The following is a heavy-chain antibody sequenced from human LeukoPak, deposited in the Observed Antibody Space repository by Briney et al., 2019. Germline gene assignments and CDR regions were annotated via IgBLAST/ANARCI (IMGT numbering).Heavy chain of an antibody. CDR1: GGSISSGSYY. J-gene: IGHJ4*02. CDR3: ATLYRDCSSTSCWNFDY. CDR2: IYTSGST. V-gene: IGHV4-61*02. Sequence: PSQTLSLTCTVSGGSISSGSYYWSWIRQPAGKGLEWIGRIYTSGSTNYNPSLKSRVTISVDTSKNQFSLKLSSVTAADTAVYYCATLYRDCSSTSCWNFDYWGQGTLVTVSS. D-gene: IGHD2-2*01.